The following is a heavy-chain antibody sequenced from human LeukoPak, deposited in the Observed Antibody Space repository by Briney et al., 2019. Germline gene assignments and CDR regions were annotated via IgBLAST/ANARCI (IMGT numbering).Heavy chain of an antibody. J-gene: IGHJ4*02. Sequence: GRSLRLSRAASGFTFSSYAMSWVRQAPGRGLEWGSAISGSGGSTYYADSAKGRFTISRDNAKNTLYLQKNSLRAEDTAVYYCAKVDGGYSYGYLYWGQGTLVTVSS. D-gene: IGHD5-18*01. CDR3: AKVDGGYSYGYLY. CDR1: GFTFSSYA. CDR2: ISGSGGST. V-gene: IGHV3-23*01.